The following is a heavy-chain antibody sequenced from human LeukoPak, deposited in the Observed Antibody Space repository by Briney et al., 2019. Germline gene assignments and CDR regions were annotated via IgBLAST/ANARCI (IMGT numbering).Heavy chain of an antibody. CDR1: GYTFTGHH. V-gene: IGHV1-2*02. CDR3: AKWRGYSSGWSGPFDD. CDR2: IDPNSGGT. Sequence: ASVKVSCRASGYTFTGHHMHWVRQAPGQGLEWMGWIDPNSGGTNYAQKFQGRVTVTRDTSISTAYMELSRLKSDDTAVYYCAKWRGYSSGWSGPFDDWGQGTLVTVSS. D-gene: IGHD6-19*01. J-gene: IGHJ4*01.